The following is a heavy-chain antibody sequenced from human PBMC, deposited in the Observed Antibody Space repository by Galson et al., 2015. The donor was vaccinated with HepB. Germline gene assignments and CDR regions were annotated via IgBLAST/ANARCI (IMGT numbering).Heavy chain of an antibody. V-gene: IGHV3-7*03. D-gene: IGHD3-9*01. CDR1: GFTFNSYW. J-gene: IGHJ4*02. CDR2: IKQDGSEK. Sequence: SLRLSCAASGFTFNSYWMSWVRQAPGKGLEWVANIKQDGSEKYYVDSVKGRFTISRDNAKNSLYLQMNSLRAEDTAVYYCARGVEDYDILTGYYPLVFDYWGQGTLVTVSS. CDR3: ARGVEDYDILTGYYPLVFDY.